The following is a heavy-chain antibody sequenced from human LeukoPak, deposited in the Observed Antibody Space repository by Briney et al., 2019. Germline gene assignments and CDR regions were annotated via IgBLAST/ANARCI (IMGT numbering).Heavy chain of an antibody. CDR2: ISGSGGST. J-gene: IGHJ6*02. Sequence: PGGSLRLSCAASGFTFSSYAMSWVRQAPGKGLEWVSAISGSGGSTYYADSVKGRFTISRDNSKNALYLQMNSLRAEDTAVYYCAKNSSSWFYYYYYGMDVWGQGTTVTVSS. V-gene: IGHV3-23*01. CDR3: AKNSSSWFYYYYYGMDV. D-gene: IGHD6-13*01. CDR1: GFTFSSYA.